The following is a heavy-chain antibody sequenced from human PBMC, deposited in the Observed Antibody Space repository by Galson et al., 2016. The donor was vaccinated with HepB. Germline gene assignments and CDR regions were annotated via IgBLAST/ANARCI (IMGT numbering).Heavy chain of an antibody. Sequence: CAISGDSVSSNSAAWNWIRQSPSRGLEWLGRTYYRSKWHNDYAESVKSRITLNPDTSNNQFSLHLNSVTPEDTAVYYCAREAPQVDRYYYGMGVWGQGTTVTVSS. V-gene: IGHV6-1*01. CDR1: GDSVSSNSAA. D-gene: IGHD4/OR15-4a*01. CDR2: TYYRSKWHN. J-gene: IGHJ6*02. CDR3: AREAPQVDRYYYGMGV.